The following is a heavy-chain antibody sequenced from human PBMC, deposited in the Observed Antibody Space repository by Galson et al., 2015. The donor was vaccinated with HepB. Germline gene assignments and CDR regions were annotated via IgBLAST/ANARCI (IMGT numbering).Heavy chain of an antibody. D-gene: IGHD3-22*01. J-gene: IGHJ4*02. CDR1: GGTFSSYT. Sequence: SVKVSCKASGGTFSSYTISWVRQAPGQELEWMGRIIPILGIANYAQKFQGRVTITADKSTSTAYMELSSLRSEDTAVYYCARDSIGRDITMIPTWGQGTLVTVSS. V-gene: IGHV1-69*04. CDR2: IIPILGIA. CDR3: ARDSIGRDITMIPT.